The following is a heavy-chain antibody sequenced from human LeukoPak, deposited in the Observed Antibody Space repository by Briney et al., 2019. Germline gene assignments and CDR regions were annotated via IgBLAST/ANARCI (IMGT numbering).Heavy chain of an antibody. CDR2: IYTSGGT. CDR3: ATNSGYGRNAGSAPGGAGTSPMDV. V-gene: IGHV4-61*02. CDR1: GGSISSGGYY. J-gene: IGHJ6*03. Sequence: SETLSLTCTVSGGSISSGGYYWSWIRQPAGKGLEWIGRIYTSGGTNYNPSLKSRVTMSVDTSKNQFSLKLSSVTAADTAVYYCATNSGYGRNAGSAPGGAGTSPMDVWGKGTTVTASS. D-gene: IGHD5-12*01.